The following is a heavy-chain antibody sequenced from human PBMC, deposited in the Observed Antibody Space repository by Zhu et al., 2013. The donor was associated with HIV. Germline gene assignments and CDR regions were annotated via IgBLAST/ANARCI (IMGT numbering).Heavy chain of an antibody. J-gene: IGHJ5*02. CDR2: IIPIFGTA. V-gene: IGHV1-69*01. Sequence: QVQLVQSGAEVKKPGSSVKVSCMASGGTFSTYAISWVRQAPGQGLEWMGGIIPIFGTANYAQKFQGRVTITADESTSTAYMELSSLRSEDTAVYYCARDGGPYCTNSGCWFDPWGQGTLVTVSS. D-gene: IGHD2-8*01. CDR1: GGTFSTYA. CDR3: ARDGGPYCTNSGCWFDP.